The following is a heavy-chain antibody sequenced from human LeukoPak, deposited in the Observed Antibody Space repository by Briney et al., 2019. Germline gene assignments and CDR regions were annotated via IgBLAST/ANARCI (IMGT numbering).Heavy chain of an antibody. CDR1: GFTFSNYW. J-gene: IGHJ6*02. Sequence: GGSLRLSCAASGFTFSNYWMTWVRQAPGKGLEWVASIREDGSEGYYVDSVKGRFTISRDNPQNSLYLQMSSLRAEDTAVYNCARGHYGMDVWGQGTTVTVSS. CDR2: IREDGSEG. V-gene: IGHV3-7*01. CDR3: ARGHYGMDV.